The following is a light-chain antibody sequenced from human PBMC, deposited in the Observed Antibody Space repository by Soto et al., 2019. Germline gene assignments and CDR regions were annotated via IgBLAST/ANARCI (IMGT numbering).Light chain of an antibody. J-gene: IGKJ1*01. CDR2: GAS. Sequence: EIVMTQSPATLSVSPAETATLSCRASQSVSSNLAWYQQKPGQAPRLLIYGASTRATGVPARFSGSGSGTEFTLTISSLKSEDFAVYYCQQYRTFGQGTKVDI. CDR1: QSVSSN. CDR3: QQYRT. V-gene: IGKV3-15*01.